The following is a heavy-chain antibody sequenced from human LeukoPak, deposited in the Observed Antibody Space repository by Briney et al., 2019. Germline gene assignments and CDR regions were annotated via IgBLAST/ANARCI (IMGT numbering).Heavy chain of an antibody. J-gene: IGHJ4*02. CDR1: GGSISSYY. Sequence: PSETLSLTCTVSGGSISSYYWSWIRQPPGKGLEWIGYIYYSGSTNYNPSLKSRVTISVDTSKNQFSLKLSSVAAADTAVYYCAGHHPRNTVDFWGQGTLVTVSS. CDR2: IYYSGST. CDR3: AGHHPRNTVDF. V-gene: IGHV4-59*08. D-gene: IGHD2/OR15-2a*01.